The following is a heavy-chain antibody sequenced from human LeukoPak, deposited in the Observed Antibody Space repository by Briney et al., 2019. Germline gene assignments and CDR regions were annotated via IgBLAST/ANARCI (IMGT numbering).Heavy chain of an antibody. Sequence: ASVKVSCKASGGTFSSYAISWVRQAPGQGLEWMGGIIPIFGTANYAQKFQGRVTITADESTSTAYMELSSLRSEDTAVYYCARDRLHYYDSSGQYNWFDPWGRGTLVTVSS. V-gene: IGHV1-69*13. CDR3: ARDRLHYYDSSGQYNWFDP. D-gene: IGHD3-22*01. J-gene: IGHJ5*02. CDR2: IIPIFGTA. CDR1: GGTFSSYA.